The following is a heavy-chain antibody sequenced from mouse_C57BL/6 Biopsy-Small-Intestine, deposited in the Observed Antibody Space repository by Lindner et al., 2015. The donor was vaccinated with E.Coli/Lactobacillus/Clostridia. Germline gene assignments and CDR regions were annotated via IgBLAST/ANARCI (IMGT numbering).Heavy chain of an antibody. CDR1: GGTFSDNA. CDR3: ASGYYHFYGMDV. CDR2: IIPIFDAT. J-gene: IGHJ1*01. V-gene: IGHV1-75*01. Sequence: VKVSCKASGGTFSDNAITWVRQAPGQGLEWMGGIIPIFDATNYAQKFQGRVTITADKSTNTAYMELSGLRSEDTAVYFCASGYYHFYGMDVWGPGTTVTVSS. D-gene: IGHD2-1*01.